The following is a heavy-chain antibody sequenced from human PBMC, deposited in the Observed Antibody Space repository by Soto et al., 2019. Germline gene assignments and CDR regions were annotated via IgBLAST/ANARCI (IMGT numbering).Heavy chain of an antibody. Sequence: XASLSLACTVSGGRISPYYWSWIRQPAGKGLEWIGRIYYTGSTNYNPPLKSRVSMSLDTARNQISLKLKSVTAADTAVYYCAREGGYFDSRGSGVYHYYGVDVWGRGTTVTVSS. CDR1: GGRISPYY. J-gene: IGHJ6*02. V-gene: IGHV4-4*07. D-gene: IGHD3-22*01. CDR3: AREGGYFDSRGSGVYHYYGVDV. CDR2: IYYTGST.